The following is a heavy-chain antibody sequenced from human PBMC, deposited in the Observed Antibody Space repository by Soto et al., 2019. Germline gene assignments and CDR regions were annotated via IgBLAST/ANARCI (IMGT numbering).Heavy chain of an antibody. Sequence: QVQLVESGGGLVKPGGSLRLSCAASGFTFSDYYMSWIRQAPGKGLEWVSYISGSGSTIYYADSVKGRFTISRDNAKKSLYLQMNSMRAEDTAVYYCARDYIAAAGFYYFDDWGQRTLVTVSS. CDR3: ARDYIAAAGFYYFDD. D-gene: IGHD6-13*01. V-gene: IGHV3-11*01. CDR2: ISGSGSTI. CDR1: GFTFSDYY. J-gene: IGHJ4*02.